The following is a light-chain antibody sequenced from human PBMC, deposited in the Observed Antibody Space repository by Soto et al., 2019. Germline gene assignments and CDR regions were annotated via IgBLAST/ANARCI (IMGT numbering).Light chain of an antibody. CDR1: SGSVSTSYS. CDR3: ALHLGSGICV. CDR2: NTN. Sequence: QAVVTQEPSFSVSPGETVTLTCGFTSGSVSTSYSPSWYQQTPGHAPRTLISNTNTRSSGVPDRFSGSILGNKAALTITGAQAEDESDYYCALHLGSGICVFGTGTQLTVL. V-gene: IGLV8-61*01. J-gene: IGLJ1*01.